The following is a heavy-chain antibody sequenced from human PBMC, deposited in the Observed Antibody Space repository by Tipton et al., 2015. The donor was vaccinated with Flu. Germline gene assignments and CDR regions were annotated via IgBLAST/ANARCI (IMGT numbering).Heavy chain of an antibody. Sequence: TLSLTCAVSGGSISSSNRWSWVRQPPGKGLEWIGEIYHSGSTNYNPSLKSRVTISVDKSKNQFSLKLSSVTAADTTVYYCARSYYGSGSYYADYWGQGTLVTVSS. V-gene: IGHV4-4*02. CDR2: IYHSGST. CDR3: ARSYYGSGSYYADY. CDR1: GGSISSSNR. D-gene: IGHD3-10*01. J-gene: IGHJ4*02.